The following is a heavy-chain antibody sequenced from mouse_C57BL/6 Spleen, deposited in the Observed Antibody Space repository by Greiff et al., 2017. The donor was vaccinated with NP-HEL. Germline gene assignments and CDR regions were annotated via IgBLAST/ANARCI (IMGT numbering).Heavy chain of an antibody. Sequence: VKVVESGPGLVAPSQSLSITCTVSGFSLTSYGVDWVRQSPGKGLEWLGVIWGVGSTNYNSALKSRLSISKDNSKSQVFLKMNSLQTDDTAMYYCASGANSAWFAYWGQGTLVTVSA. CDR1: GFSLTSYG. V-gene: IGHV2-6*01. J-gene: IGHJ3*01. CDR3: ASGANSAWFAY. D-gene: IGHD4-1*01. CDR2: IWGVGST.